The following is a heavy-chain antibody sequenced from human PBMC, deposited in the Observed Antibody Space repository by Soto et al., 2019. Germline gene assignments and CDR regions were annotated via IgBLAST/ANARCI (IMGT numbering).Heavy chain of an antibody. Sequence: PSETLSLTCTFSCGSIISYYWSWIRQPPGKGLEWIGYIYYSGSTNYNPSLKSRVTISVDTSKNQFSLKLSSVTAADTAVYYCARAGGYCSSTSCYGVYYYGMDVWGQGTTVTVSS. D-gene: IGHD2-2*01. CDR2: IYYSGST. CDR1: CGSIISYY. CDR3: ARAGGYCSSTSCYGVYYYGMDV. V-gene: IGHV4-59*01. J-gene: IGHJ6*02.